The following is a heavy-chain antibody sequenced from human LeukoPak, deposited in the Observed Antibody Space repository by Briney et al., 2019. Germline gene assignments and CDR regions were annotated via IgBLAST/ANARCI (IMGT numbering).Heavy chain of an antibody. J-gene: IGHJ4*02. CDR3: ILAAAGPAY. CDR2: IRGKADGETT. Sequence: GGSLRLSCAASGFTFSDAWMTWVRQALGKGPEWLDRIRGKADGETTDYAAPVKGRFTISRDDSKNILYLQMNSLTTEDTAVYYCILAAAGPAYWGQGALVTVSS. D-gene: IGHD6-13*01. CDR1: GFTFSDAW. V-gene: IGHV3-15*01.